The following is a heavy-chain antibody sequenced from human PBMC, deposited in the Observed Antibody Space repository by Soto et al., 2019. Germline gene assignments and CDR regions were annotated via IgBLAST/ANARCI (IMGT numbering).Heavy chain of an antibody. CDR2: IWYDGSNK. CDR1: GFTFSSYG. J-gene: IGHJ4*02. V-gene: IGHV3-33*01. CDR3: AREYMGRTGSFDY. D-gene: IGHD2-2*01. Sequence: QVQLVESGGGVVQPGRSLRLSCAASGFTFSSYGMHWVRQAPGKGLEWVAVIWYDGSNKYYADSVKGRFTISSDNSKNTLDLQMNSLRAEGTAVYYCAREYMGRTGSFDYWGQGTLVTVSS.